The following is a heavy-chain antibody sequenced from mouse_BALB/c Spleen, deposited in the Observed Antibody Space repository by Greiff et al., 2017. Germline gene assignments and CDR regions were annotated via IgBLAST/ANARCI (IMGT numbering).Heavy chain of an antibody. CDR2: IYPGDGDT. Sequence: VKLQESGAELVRPGSSVKISCKASGYAFSSYWMNWVKQRPGQGLEWIGQIYPGDGDTNYNGKFKGKATLTADKSSSTAYMQLSSLTSEDSAVYFCAGSGRNAMDYWGQGTSVTVSS. D-gene: IGHD3-1*01. J-gene: IGHJ4*01. CDR1: GYAFSSYW. CDR3: AGSGRNAMDY. V-gene: IGHV1-80*01.